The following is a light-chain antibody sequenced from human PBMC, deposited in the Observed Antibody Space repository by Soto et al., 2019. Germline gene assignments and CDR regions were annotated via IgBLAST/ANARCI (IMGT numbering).Light chain of an antibody. CDR3: QQRSDWPLT. CDR1: QSFRGL. CDR2: DAS. J-gene: IGKJ4*01. V-gene: IGKV3-11*01. Sequence: EIVLTQSPGTLSLSPGERATLSCRASQSFRGLLAWYQQKPGQAPRLLIYDASNRATGIPARFSGSGSGTDFTLTISSLEPEDFAVYYCQQRSDWPLTFGGGTKGDIK.